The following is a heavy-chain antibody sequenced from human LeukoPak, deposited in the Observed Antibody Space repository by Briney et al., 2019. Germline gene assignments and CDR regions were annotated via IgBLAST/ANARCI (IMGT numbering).Heavy chain of an antibody. Sequence: SETLSLTCIVSGGSISGYHWGWVRQPPGKGLEYISFIYYNGDTNYNPSLKSRVTMSVDTSKNQFSLKRSSVTAPDTAVYYCARLGDCGHDCYSHDYWGQGTLVTVSS. V-gene: IGHV4-59*08. J-gene: IGHJ4*02. CDR3: ARLGDCGHDCYSHDY. CDR2: IYYNGDT. D-gene: IGHD2-21*01. CDR1: GGSISGYH.